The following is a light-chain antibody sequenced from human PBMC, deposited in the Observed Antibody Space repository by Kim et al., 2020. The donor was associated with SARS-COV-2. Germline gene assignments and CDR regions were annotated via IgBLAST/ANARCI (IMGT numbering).Light chain of an antibody. V-gene: IGLV3-19*01. CDR2: GKN. Sequence: SSELTQDPAVSVALGPTVRITCQGDSLRSYYATWYQQKPGQAPILVIYGKNNRPSGIPDQFSGSSSGNTASLTITGTPAGDEADYYCNSRDSNDTVVFGGGTQLTVL. J-gene: IGLJ2*01. CDR3: NSRDSNDTVV. CDR1: SLRSYY.